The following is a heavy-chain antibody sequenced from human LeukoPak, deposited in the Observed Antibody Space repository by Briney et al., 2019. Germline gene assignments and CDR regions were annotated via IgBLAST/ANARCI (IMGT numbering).Heavy chain of an antibody. CDR3: ARDGLGGLRYFDWLLGFDY. Sequence: GGSLRLSCAASGFTFSSYAMHWVRQAPGKGLEWVAVISYDGSNKYYADSVKGRFTISRDNSKNTLYLQMNSLRAEDTAVYYCARDGLGGLRYFDWLLGFDYWGQGTLVTVSS. V-gene: IGHV3-30-3*01. D-gene: IGHD3-9*01. CDR2: ISYDGSNK. CDR1: GFTFSSYA. J-gene: IGHJ4*02.